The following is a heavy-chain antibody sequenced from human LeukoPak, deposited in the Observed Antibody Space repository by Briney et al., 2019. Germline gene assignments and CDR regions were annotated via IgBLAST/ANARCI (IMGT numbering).Heavy chain of an antibody. CDR2: VSYRDTT. Sequence: PSETLSLTCSVSGVSMTRGNYYWSWVRQPPGKGLEWLGYVSYRDTTMYNPSLKSRVTISVDTSKNQFSLKLSSVTAADTAVYYCARSERYCSSTSCYADPFDYWGQGTLVTVSS. J-gene: IGHJ4*02. D-gene: IGHD2-2*01. CDR1: GVSMTRGNYY. V-gene: IGHV4-61*01. CDR3: ARSERYCSSTSCYADPFDY.